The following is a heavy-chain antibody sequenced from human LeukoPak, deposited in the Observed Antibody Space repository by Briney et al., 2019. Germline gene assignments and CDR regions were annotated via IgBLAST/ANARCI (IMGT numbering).Heavy chain of an antibody. CDR2: ISYDGSNK. D-gene: IGHD3-3*01. CDR1: GFTFSSYA. J-gene: IGHJ6*03. CDR3: ARDSRRYYDFWSGYWFYYYYMDV. Sequence: GRSLRLSCAASGFTFSSYAMHWVRQAPGKGLEWVAVISYDGSNKYYADSVKGRFTISRDNSKNTLYLQMNSLRAEDTAVYYCARDSRRYYDFWSGYWFYYYYMDVWGKGTTVTVSS. V-gene: IGHV3-30*04.